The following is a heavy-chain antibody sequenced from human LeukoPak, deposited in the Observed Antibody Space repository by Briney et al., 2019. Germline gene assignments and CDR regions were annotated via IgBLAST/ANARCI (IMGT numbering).Heavy chain of an antibody. Sequence: GGSLRLSCAASGFTSSAIHWVRQSPGKGLEWLAIISFDGAYRYYAESVKGRFTISRDISKNTFYLQMSSLTADDAALYYCAKDQQGGAGSGRFDYWGQGTLVTVSS. D-gene: IGHD3-10*01. CDR2: ISFDGAYR. V-gene: IGHV3-30*04. CDR1: GFTSSA. CDR3: AKDQQGGAGSGRFDY. J-gene: IGHJ4*02.